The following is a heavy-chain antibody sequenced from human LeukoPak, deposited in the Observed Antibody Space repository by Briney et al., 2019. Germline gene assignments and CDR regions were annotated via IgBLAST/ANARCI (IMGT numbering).Heavy chain of an antibody. Sequence: GGSLRLSCAASGFTFSSYEMNWVRQAPGKGLEWVSYISSSGSTIYYADSVKGRFTISRDNAKNSLYLQMNSLRAEDTAVYYCARVSSYDSSGYHFDYWGREPWSPSPQ. CDR2: ISSSGSTI. CDR1: GFTFSSYE. V-gene: IGHV3-48*03. CDR3: ARVSSYDSSGYHFDY. J-gene: IGHJ4*02. D-gene: IGHD3-22*01.